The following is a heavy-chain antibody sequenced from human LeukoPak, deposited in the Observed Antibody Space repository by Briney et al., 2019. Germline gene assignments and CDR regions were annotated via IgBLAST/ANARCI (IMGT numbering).Heavy chain of an antibody. Sequence: PSETLSLTCTVSGGSISSSSYYWGWIRQPPGNGLEWIGSIYYSGSTYYKPSLKSRVTISVDTSKNQFSLKLSSVAAADPAVYYCATSYGSGYWVYWGQGTLVTVSS. CDR3: ATSYGSGYWVY. D-gene: IGHD3-22*01. CDR1: GGSISSSSYY. J-gene: IGHJ4*02. CDR2: IYYSGST. V-gene: IGHV4-39*01.